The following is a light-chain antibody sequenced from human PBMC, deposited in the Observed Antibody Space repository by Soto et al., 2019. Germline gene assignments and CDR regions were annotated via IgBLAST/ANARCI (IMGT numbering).Light chain of an antibody. CDR2: DVS. V-gene: IGLV2-11*01. J-gene: IGLJ2*01. Sequence: QSALTQPRSVSGSPGQSVAISCTGTSSDVGGYNYVSWYQQHPGKAPKLIIYDVSKRPSGVPDRFSGSKSANTASLTISGXXXEXXADYYCCSXXXXXXXIFGXGT. CDR1: SSDVGGYNY. CDR3: CSXXXXXXXI.